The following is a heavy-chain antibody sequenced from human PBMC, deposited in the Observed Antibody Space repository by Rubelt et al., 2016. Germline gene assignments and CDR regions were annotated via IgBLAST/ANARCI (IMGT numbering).Heavy chain of an antibody. J-gene: IGHJ3*02. CDR1: GSISSSSYY. CDR3: ARVSGTTAGDAFDI. Sequence: GSISSSSYYWGWRIQPPGKGLEWIGSIYYSGSTYYNPSLKSRVTISVDTSKNQFSLKLSSVTAADTAVYYCARVSGTTAGDAFDIWGQGTMVTVSS. D-gene: IGHD1-1*01. CDR2: IYYSGST. V-gene: IGHV4-39*07.